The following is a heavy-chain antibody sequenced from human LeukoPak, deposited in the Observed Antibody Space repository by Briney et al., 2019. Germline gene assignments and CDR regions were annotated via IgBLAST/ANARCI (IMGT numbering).Heavy chain of an antibody. V-gene: IGHV3-23*01. D-gene: IGHD6-13*01. J-gene: IGHJ6*02. CDR2: VSGSGSNT. CDR1: GFIFRTYA. Sequence: GGSLRLSCAASGFIFRTYAMSWVRQAPGKGLEWVSGVSGSGSNTYYADSVKGRFTISRDNSKNTLYLQMNSLRAEDTAVYYCAKPPDYTSSWYYYGLDVWGQGTTVTVSS. CDR3: AKPPDYTSSWYYYGLDV.